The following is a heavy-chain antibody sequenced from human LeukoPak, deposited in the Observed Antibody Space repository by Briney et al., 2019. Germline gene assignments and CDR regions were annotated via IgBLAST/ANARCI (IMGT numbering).Heavy chain of an antibody. V-gene: IGHV3-48*01. CDR1: GFTFSSYS. J-gene: IGHJ5*02. CDR3: ARGPKDYNWFDP. Sequence: TGGSLRLSCAASGFTFSSYSMNWVRQAPGKGLERVSYISSSSSTIYYADSVKGRFTISRDNAKNSLYLQMNGLRAEDTAVYYCARGPKDYNWFDPWGQGTLVTVSS. CDR2: ISSSSSTI.